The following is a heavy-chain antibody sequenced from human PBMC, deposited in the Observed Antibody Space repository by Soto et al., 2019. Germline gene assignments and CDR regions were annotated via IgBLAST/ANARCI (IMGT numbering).Heavy chain of an antibody. CDR3: ALGDSFFDY. CDR1: GGSISSYS. J-gene: IGHJ4*02. V-gene: IGHV4-59*01. D-gene: IGHD2-21*02. Sequence: SETLSLTCTVSGGSISSYSWSWIRRPPGKGLEWIGYMYYSGSTNYNPSLQSRITISVDTSKNQFSLKLTSVTAADTAVYYCALGDSFFDYWGQGTLVTVS. CDR2: MYYSGST.